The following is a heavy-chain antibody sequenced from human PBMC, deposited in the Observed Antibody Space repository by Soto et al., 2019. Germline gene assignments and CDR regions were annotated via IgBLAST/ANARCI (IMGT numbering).Heavy chain of an antibody. CDR1: GYTFTNYW. CDR3: AASIFYYGMDV. V-gene: IGHV5-51*01. Sequence: GESLKISCQGSGYTFTNYWIGWVRQMPGKGPEWMGIIHPGDSDTKYNPSFQGQVTISADKSITTTYLQWSSLKASDTAIYYCAASIFYYGMDVWGQGTTVTVSS. CDR2: IHPGDSDT. J-gene: IGHJ6*02.